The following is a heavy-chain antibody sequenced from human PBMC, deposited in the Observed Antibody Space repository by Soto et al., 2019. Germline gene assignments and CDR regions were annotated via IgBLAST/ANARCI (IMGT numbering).Heavy chain of an antibody. J-gene: IGHJ4*02. V-gene: IGHV5-10-1*01. CDR2: IDPSDSYC. CDR1: GNSFTDYC. D-gene: IGHD5-12*01. CDR3: ARHRGFSGYDAY. Sequence: RDSLNIYCHGSGNSFTDYCITWARQIPGKGLEWIGRIDPSDSYCNYNPPFQGHVTISADKSIGIAYLQWGSLKAPDTAMYYCARHRGFSGYDAYWGQGTLVTVSS.